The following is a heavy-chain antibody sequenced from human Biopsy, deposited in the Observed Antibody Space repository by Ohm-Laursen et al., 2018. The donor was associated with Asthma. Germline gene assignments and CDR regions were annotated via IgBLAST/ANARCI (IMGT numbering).Heavy chain of an antibody. CDR3: VRHQYSSSWSTFDY. CDR2: MYHSGSP. Sequence: GTLSLTCTVSGGSITSSSYYWGWIRQPPGKGMEWIGSMYHSGSPYYHPSLKSLATISVDTSKNQLSLKMSSETAADTAVYFCVRHQYSSSWSTFDYWGQGALVTVSS. V-gene: IGHV4-39*01. D-gene: IGHD3-22*01. J-gene: IGHJ4*02. CDR1: GGSITSSSYY.